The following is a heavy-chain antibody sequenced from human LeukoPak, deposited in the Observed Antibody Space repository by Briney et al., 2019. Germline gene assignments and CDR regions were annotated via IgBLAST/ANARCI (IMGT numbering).Heavy chain of an antibody. D-gene: IGHD2-2*01. CDR1: GFTFSSDA. CDR2: ISRSGGDT. V-gene: IGHV3-23*01. Sequence: GGSLRLSCAASGFTFSSDAMTWVRQAPGKGLEWVSAISRSGGDTEYADSVKGRFTISRDNSKNTLYLETNSLRGEDTAVYYCAKCSVTCYANAFYIWGQGTMVTVSS. J-gene: IGHJ3*02. CDR3: AKCSVTCYANAFYI.